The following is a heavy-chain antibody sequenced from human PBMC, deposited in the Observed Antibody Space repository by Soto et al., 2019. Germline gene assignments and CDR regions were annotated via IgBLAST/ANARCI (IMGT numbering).Heavy chain of an antibody. CDR3: ARDRNRCLARNWFDP. J-gene: IGHJ5*02. Sequence: QVQLVQSGAEVKKPGSSVKVSCKASGGTFSSYAISWVRQAPVQGLEWMGGLIPIFGTANYAQKFQGRVTITADESPSTAYMQLSSLRSEDTAVYYCARDRNRCLARNWFDPWGQGTLFTVSS. D-gene: IGHD2-8*01. V-gene: IGHV1-69*01. CDR1: GGTFSSYA. CDR2: LIPIFGTA.